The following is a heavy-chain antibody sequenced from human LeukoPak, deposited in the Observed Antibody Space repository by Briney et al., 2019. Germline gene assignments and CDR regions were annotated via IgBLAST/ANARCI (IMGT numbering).Heavy chain of an antibody. Sequence: NPEGSLRLSCAASGFTFSDYYMSWIRQAPGKGLEWVSSISSSSTYIYYADSLKGRFAISRDNAKNSLYLQMHSLRAEDTAVYYCAKAAGDKPFDYWGQGTLVTVSS. CDR3: AKAAGDKPFDY. CDR2: ISSSSTYI. D-gene: IGHD4-17*01. J-gene: IGHJ4*02. V-gene: IGHV3-11*06. CDR1: GFTFSDYY.